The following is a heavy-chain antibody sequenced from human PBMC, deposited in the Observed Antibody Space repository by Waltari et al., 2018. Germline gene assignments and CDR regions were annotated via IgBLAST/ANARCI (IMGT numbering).Heavy chain of an antibody. Sequence: QVQLQQWGAGLLKPSETLSPTCAVYGGGSFRDSYWTCIRQPPGKGLEWIGEINHSGSTNYNPSLKNRLTISLDTSKTQFSLKMRSVTAADTAVYYCARADRGRSGKYASPAWGPWGQGTLVTVSS. CDR2: INHSGST. V-gene: IGHV4-34*01. D-gene: IGHD1-26*01. J-gene: IGHJ5*02. CDR3: ARADRGRSGKYASPAWGP. CDR1: GGGSFRDSY.